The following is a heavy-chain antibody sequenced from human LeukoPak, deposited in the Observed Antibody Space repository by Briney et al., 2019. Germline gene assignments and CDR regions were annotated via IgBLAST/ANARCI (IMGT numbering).Heavy chain of an antibody. CDR2: INPSGGST. Sequence: ASVKVSCKASGYTFTSYYMHWVRQAPGQGLEWMGIINPSGGSTSYAQKFQGRVTMTRDMSTSTVYMELSSLRSEDTAVYYCARTPYYDFWSGYYDYWGQGTLVTVSS. J-gene: IGHJ4*02. D-gene: IGHD3-3*01. CDR1: GYTFTSYY. CDR3: ARTPYYDFWSGYYDY. V-gene: IGHV1-46*01.